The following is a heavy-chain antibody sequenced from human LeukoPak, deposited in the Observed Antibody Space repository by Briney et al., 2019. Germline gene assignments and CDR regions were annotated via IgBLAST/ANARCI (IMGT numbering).Heavy chain of an antibody. V-gene: IGHV4-4*07. CDR2: VFTSGTT. Sequence: SETLSLTCTVSGGSISSYSWSWIRKPAGKGLEWIGRVFTSGTTNYNPSLKSRVTMSLDTSKDQFSLKLSSVTAVDTATYYCARLAYYDNSGSSRPFDIWGQGTRVTVSS. J-gene: IGHJ3*02. CDR1: GGSISSYS. CDR3: ARLAYYDNSGSSRPFDI. D-gene: IGHD3-22*01.